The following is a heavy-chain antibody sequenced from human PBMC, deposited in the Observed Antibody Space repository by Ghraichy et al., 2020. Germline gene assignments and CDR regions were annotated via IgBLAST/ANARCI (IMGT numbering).Heavy chain of an antibody. J-gene: IGHJ4*02. D-gene: IGHD3-9*01. CDR1: GGSISSGGYY. Sequence: SETLSLTCTVSGGSISSGGYYWSWIRQHPGKGLEWIGYIYYSGSTYYNPSLKSRVTISVDTSKNQFSLKLSSVTAADTAVYYCARAINYDILTGYYWAPLSRYFDYWGQGTLVTVSS. V-gene: IGHV4-31*03. CDR2: IYYSGST. CDR3: ARAINYDILTGYYWAPLSRYFDY.